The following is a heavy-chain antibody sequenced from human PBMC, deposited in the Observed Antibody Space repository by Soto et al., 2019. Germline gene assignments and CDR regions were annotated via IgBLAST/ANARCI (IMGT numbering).Heavy chain of an antibody. CDR3: AGDTGSSSWNDAFDI. Sequence: QVQLVQSGAEVKKPGSSVKVSCKASGGTFSSYTISWVRQAPGQGLEWMGRIIPILGIANYAQKFQGRVTITANQTTSTAYMELSILRSEDTAVYYGAGDTGSSSWNDAFDIWGQGTMVTVSS. J-gene: IGHJ3*02. CDR1: GGTFSSYT. CDR2: IIPILGIA. V-gene: IGHV1-69*02. D-gene: IGHD6-13*01.